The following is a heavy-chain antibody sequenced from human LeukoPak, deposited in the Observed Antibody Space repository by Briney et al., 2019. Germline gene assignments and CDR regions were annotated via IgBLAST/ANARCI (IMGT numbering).Heavy chain of an antibody. D-gene: IGHD3-16*02. CDR3: AKDPGSYRYYFDY. J-gene: IGHJ4*02. V-gene: IGHV3-30*18. Sequence: GGSLRLSCAASGFTSSSYGMHWVRQAPGKGLEWVAVISYDGSNKYYADSVKGRFTISRDNSKNTLYLQMNSLRAEDTAVYYCAKDPGSYRYYFDYWGQGTLVTVSS. CDR1: GFTSSSYG. CDR2: ISYDGSNK.